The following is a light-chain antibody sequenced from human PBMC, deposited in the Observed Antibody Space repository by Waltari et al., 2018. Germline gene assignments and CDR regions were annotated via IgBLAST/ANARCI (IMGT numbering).Light chain of an antibody. V-gene: IGKV1-17*01. Sequence: DIQMTQSPSSLSASAGDTVTITCRTSQGISTYLNWYQQKPGKVPKRLIYAASSLESGVPSRVSGSGSGTDFTLTISSLQPEDFATYYCLQYNSHPYSFGQGTKVEIK. CDR1: QGISTY. CDR3: LQYNSHPYS. CDR2: AAS. J-gene: IGKJ2*03.